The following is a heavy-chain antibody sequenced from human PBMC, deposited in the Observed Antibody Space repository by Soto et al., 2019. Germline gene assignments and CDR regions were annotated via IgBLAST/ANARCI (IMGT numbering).Heavy chain of an antibody. Sequence: SETLSLTCAVSGGSISSSNWWSWVRQPPGKGLEWIGEIYHSGSTNYNPSLKSRVTISVDKSKSQFSLKLSSVTAADTAVYYCARLDSNSNWFDPWGQGTLVTVSS. V-gene: IGHV4-4*02. J-gene: IGHJ5*02. CDR3: ARLDSNSNWFDP. D-gene: IGHD1-1*01. CDR2: IYHSGST. CDR1: GGSISSSNW.